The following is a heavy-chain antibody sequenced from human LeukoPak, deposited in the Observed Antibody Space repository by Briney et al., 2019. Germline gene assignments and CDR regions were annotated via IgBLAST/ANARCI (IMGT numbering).Heavy chain of an antibody. CDR1: GFTFSSYS. J-gene: IGHJ4*02. CDR2: ISSSSSYI. D-gene: IGHD6-13*01. V-gene: IGHV3-21*01. Sequence: GGSLRLSCAASGFTFSSYSMNWVRQAPGTGLEWVSSISSSSSYIYYADSVEGRFTISRDNAKNSLYLQMNSLRAEDTAVYYCARDSMAAAGTVDYWGQGTLVTVSS. CDR3: ARDSMAAAGTVDY.